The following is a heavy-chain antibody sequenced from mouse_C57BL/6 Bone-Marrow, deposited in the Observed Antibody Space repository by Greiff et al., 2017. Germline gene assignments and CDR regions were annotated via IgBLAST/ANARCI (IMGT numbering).Heavy chain of an antibody. CDR2: ISDGGSYT. D-gene: IGHD1-1*01. J-gene: IGHJ2*01. V-gene: IGHV5-4*03. CDR1: GFTFSSYA. Sequence: EVKLVESGGGLVKPGGSLKLSCAASGFTFSSYAMSWVRQTPEKRLEWVATISDGGSYTYYPDNVKGRFTISRDNAKNNLYLQMSHLKSEDTAMYYCARGIRTYFDYWGKGTTVTVSS. CDR3: ARGIRTYFDY.